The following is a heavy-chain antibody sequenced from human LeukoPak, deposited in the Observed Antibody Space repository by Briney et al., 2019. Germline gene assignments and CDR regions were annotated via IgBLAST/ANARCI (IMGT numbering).Heavy chain of an antibody. CDR3: ARGVVIAPQTFDY. CDR1: GGSISSNTW. V-gene: IGHV4-4*02. CDR2: IYRSGST. J-gene: IGHJ4*02. Sequence: SETLSLTCTVSGGSISSNTWWSWVRQPPGKGLEWIGEIYRSGSTNYNPSLKTRVTMSVDKSKNQFSLKLSSVTAADTAVYYCARGVVIAPQTFDYWGQGTLVTVSS. D-gene: IGHD2-21*01.